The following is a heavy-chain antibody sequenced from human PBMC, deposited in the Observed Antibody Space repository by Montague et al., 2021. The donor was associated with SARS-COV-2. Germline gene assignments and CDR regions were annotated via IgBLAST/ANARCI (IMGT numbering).Heavy chain of an antibody. Sequence: ETLSLTCTVSGGSISNSIYYWDWIRQPPGKGLEWIGSIYYTENTYYXXXLKSRVTISIDTSKNQFSLKLRSVTAADTAVYYCARPGSGYSYGSGAFDYCGQGTLVTVSS. CDR1: GGSISNSIYY. CDR2: IYYTENT. J-gene: IGHJ4*02. CDR3: ARPGSGYSYGSGAFDY. D-gene: IGHD5-18*01. V-gene: IGHV4-39*01.